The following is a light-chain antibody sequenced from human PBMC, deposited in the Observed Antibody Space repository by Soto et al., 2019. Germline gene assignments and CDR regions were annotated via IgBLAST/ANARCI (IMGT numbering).Light chain of an antibody. V-gene: IGKV1-5*01. CDR3: QQYDTYIRS. CDR1: QNINPW. J-gene: IGKJ2*03. Sequence: DLQMPQSPSTLSASVGDTVTITCRASQNINPWLAWYQQKPGKAPKLLISDASSVQSGVPSRFSGSRSGAEFTLTISSLRANDFATYYCQQYDTYIRSFGQGTKLEIK. CDR2: DAS.